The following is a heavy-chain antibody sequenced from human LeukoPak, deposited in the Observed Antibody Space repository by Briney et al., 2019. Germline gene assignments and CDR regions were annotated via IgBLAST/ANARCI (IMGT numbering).Heavy chain of an antibody. J-gene: IGHJ6*02. CDR1: GGSISSSNW. CDR3: ARDNYYDSSGPYYYYGMDV. Sequence: PSGTLSLTCAVSGGSISSSNWWSWVRQPPGKGLEWIGEIYHSGSTNYNPSLKSRVTISVDKSKNQFSLKLSPVTAADTAVYYCARDNYYDSSGPYYYYGMDVWGQGTTVTVSS. CDR2: IYHSGST. V-gene: IGHV4-4*02. D-gene: IGHD3-22*01.